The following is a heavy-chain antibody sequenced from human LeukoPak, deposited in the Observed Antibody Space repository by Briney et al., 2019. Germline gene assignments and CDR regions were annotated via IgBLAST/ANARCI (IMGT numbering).Heavy chain of an antibody. CDR1: GFTFSSYS. CDR3: ARDPGYDFWSGYWSPFYFEY. J-gene: IGHJ4*02. Sequence: GGSLRLSCVASGFTFSSYSMNWVRQAPGKGLEWVSYISSSSSHIYYADSVKGRFTISRDNAKNSLYLQMNSLRAEDTAVYYCARDPGYDFWSGYWSPFYFEYWGQGTLVTVSS. CDR2: ISSSSSHI. V-gene: IGHV3-48*01. D-gene: IGHD3-3*01.